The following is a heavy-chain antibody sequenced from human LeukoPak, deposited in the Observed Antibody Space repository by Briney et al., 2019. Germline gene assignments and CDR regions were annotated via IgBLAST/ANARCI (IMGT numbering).Heavy chain of an antibody. CDR1: GFTFSNYG. CDR2: IRNDGSNN. V-gene: IGHV3-30*02. D-gene: IGHD5-18*01. J-gene: IGHJ4*02. CDR3: AKLLLGYSYGYDY. Sequence: PGGSLRLSCAASGFTFSNYGMHWVRQAPGKGPEWVAYIRNDGSNNYYEDSVKGRFTISRDNSKNMLYLQMNSLRAEDTALYYCAKLLLGYSYGYDYWGQGTLVTVSS.